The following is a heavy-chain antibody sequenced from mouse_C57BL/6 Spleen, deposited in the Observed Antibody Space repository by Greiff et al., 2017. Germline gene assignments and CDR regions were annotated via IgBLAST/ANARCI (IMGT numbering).Heavy chain of an antibody. CDR1: GFTFSSYG. V-gene: IGHV5-6*01. D-gene: IGHD4-1*02. J-gene: IGHJ2*01. CDR3: ASATGTGDFDY. CDR2: ISSGGSYT. Sequence: EVKLMESGGDLVKPGGSLKLSCAASGFTFSSYGMSWVRQTPDKRLEWVATISSGGSYTYYPASVKGRFTISRDNAKNTLYLQMSSLKSEDTAMYYCASATGTGDFDYWGQGTTLTVSS.